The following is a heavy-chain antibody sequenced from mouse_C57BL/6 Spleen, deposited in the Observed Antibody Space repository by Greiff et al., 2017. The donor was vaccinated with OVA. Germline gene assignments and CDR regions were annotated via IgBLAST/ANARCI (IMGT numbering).Heavy chain of an antibody. D-gene: IGHD2-4*01. Sequence: QVTLKESGPGILQSSQTLSLTCSFSGFSLSTSGMGVSWLRQPSGKGLEWLAHIYWDYDKRYNPSLKSRLAIAKDTSRNQVFRKITSVYTADTATYYCAREDYDYDRFAYWGQGTLVTVSA. CDR1: GFSLSTSGMG. V-gene: IGHV8-12*01. CDR3: AREDYDYDRFAY. CDR2: IYWDYDK. J-gene: IGHJ3*01.